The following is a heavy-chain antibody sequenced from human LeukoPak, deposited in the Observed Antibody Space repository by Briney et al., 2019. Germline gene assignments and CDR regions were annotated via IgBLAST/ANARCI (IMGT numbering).Heavy chain of an antibody. CDR3: AKGSSTYSITSYWYFDL. CDR1: RFTFSSYA. Sequence: GSLRLSCAASRFTFSSYAMSWVRQAPGKGLEWVSAISGSGGSTYYADSVKGRFTISRDNSKTTLYLQMNSLRAEDTAVYYCAKGSSTYSITSYWYFDLWGRGTLVTVSS. CDR2: ISGSGGST. J-gene: IGHJ2*01. V-gene: IGHV3-23*01. D-gene: IGHD6-13*01.